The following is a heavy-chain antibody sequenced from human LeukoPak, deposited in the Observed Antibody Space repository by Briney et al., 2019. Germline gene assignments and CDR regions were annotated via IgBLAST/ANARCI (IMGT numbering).Heavy chain of an antibody. CDR2: NHETGTT. CDR1: DAFITSSHW. J-gene: IGHJ4*02. D-gene: IGHD4-11*01. CDR3: ATYFYSDYVTHYLDF. V-gene: IGHV4-4*02. Sequence: PSETLSLTCSVSDAFITSSHWRGWARYPPGAGLEWIGENHETGTTNYKPSLKIPVTIPLNKSNNQNSLMLTSVTPADTAVYYCATYFYSDYVTHYLDFLGQGTLVTVSS.